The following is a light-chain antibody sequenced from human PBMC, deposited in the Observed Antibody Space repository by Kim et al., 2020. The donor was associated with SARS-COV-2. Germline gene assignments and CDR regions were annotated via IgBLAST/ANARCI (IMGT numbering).Light chain of an antibody. Sequence: DIQLTQSPSFLSASVGDRVTITCRASQVITKFFDWYQQKPGKAPKLLINNISDLQSDVPSRFSGRGSGTEFTLTISSLQPDDFATYYCQQVIDYPITFGQGTRLEIK. J-gene: IGKJ5*01. CDR2: NIS. CDR3: QQVIDYPIT. CDR1: QVITKF. V-gene: IGKV1-9*01.